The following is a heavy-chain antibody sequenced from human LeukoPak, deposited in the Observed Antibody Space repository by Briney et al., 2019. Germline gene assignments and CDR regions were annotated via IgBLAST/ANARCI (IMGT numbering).Heavy chain of an antibody. Sequence: PSETLSLTCTVSGGSISSYYWSWIRQPPGKGLGWIGYIYYSGSTNYNPSLKSRVTISVDTSKNQFSLKLSSVTAADTAVYYCARLVAVWQQIDYWGQGTLVTVSS. CDR2: IYYSGST. V-gene: IGHV4-59*08. CDR1: GGSISSYY. J-gene: IGHJ4*02. D-gene: IGHD3-16*01. CDR3: ARLVAVWQQIDY.